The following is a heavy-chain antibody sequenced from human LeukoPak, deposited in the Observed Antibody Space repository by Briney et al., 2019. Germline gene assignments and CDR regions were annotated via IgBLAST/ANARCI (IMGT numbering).Heavy chain of an antibody. Sequence: ASVKVSCKASGYTFTSYDINWVRQATGQGLEWMGWMNPNSGNTGYAQKFQGRVTFTRNTSLSTAYMELSGLRSEDTAVYYCARAYSSGWYAYWGQGTLVTVSS. CDR2: MNPNSGNT. CDR1: GYTFTSYD. CDR3: ARAYSSGWYAY. J-gene: IGHJ4*02. V-gene: IGHV1-8*03. D-gene: IGHD6-19*01.